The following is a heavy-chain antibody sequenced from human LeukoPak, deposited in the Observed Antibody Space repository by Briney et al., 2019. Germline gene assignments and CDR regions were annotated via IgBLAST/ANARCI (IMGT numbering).Heavy chain of an antibody. CDR3: ARDSDLYSNFDL. J-gene: IGHJ2*01. V-gene: IGHV4-30-2*01. CDR2: IYHSGST. CDR1: GGSISSGNYY. Sequence: SQTLSLTYTVSGGSISSGNYYWSWIRQPPGKGLEWIGYIYHSGSTYYNPSLKSRVTISVDRSKNQFSLKLSSVTAADTAVYYCARDSDLYSNFDLWGRGTLVTVSS.